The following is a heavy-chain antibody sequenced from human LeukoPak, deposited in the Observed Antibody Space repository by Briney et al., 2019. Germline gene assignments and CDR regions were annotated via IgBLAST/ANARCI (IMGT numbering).Heavy chain of an antibody. J-gene: IGHJ6*03. Sequence: GASVKVSCKASGYTFTGYYMHWVRQAPGQGLEWMGIINPSGGSTSYAQKFQGRVTMTRDTSTSTVYMELSSLRSEDTAVYYCARAGGHPRFSQDYMDVWGKGTTVTISS. CDR3: ARAGGHPRFSQDYMDV. D-gene: IGHD3-16*01. CDR1: GYTFTGYY. V-gene: IGHV1-46*01. CDR2: INPSGGST.